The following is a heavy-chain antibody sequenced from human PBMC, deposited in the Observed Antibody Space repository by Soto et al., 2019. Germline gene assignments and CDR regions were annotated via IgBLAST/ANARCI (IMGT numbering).Heavy chain of an antibody. CDR2: MNPNSGNT. J-gene: IGHJ4*01. CDR3: ARVERGCDIVVVVAALPDY. CDR1: GYTFTSYD. D-gene: IGHD2-15*01. Sequence: ASVKVSCKASGYTFTSYDINWVRQATGQGLEWMGWMNPNSGNTGYAQKFQGRVTMTRNTSISTAYMELSSLRSEDTAVYYCARVERGCDIVVVVAALPDYWGQGTLVTVSS. V-gene: IGHV1-8*01.